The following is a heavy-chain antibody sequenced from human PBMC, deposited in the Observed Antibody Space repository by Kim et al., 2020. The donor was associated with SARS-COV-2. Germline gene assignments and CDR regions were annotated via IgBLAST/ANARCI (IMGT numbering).Heavy chain of an antibody. CDR2: IWYDGDNK. CDR1: GFTFSSYG. Sequence: GGSLRLSCAASGFTFSSYGMHWVRQAPGKGLEWVAVIWYDGDNKYYAGSVKGRFTISRDNSKNTLYLQMNSLRAEDTAVYYCARDFYEFWSGFIDYWGQGTLVPVSS. V-gene: IGHV3-33*01. D-gene: IGHD3-3*01. J-gene: IGHJ4*02. CDR3: ARDFYEFWSGFIDY.